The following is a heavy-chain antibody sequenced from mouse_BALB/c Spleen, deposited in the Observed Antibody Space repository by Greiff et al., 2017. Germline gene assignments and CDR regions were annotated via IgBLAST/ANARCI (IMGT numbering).Heavy chain of an antibody. CDR1: GDSITSGYY. CDR3: AREGDYDGFAY. Sequence: EVQLQESGPGLVKPSQSLSLTCSVTGDSITSGYYWNWIRQFPGNKLEWMGYISYDGSNNYNPSLKNRISITRDTSKNQFFLKLNSVTTEDTATYYCAREGDYDGFAYWGQGTLVTVSA. D-gene: IGHD2-4*01. V-gene: IGHV3-6*02. CDR2: ISYDGSN. J-gene: IGHJ3*01.